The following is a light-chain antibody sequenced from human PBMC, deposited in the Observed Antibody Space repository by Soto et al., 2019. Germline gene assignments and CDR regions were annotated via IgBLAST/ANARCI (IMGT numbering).Light chain of an antibody. CDR3: QQYSNWPPWT. CDR2: GAS. CDR1: QSVSGN. J-gene: IGKJ1*01. V-gene: IGKV3-15*01. Sequence: EIVMTQSPATLSVSPGERATLSCRASQSVSGNLAWYQQNPGQAPRLLIYGASTRANGIPARFSGSGAGTEFTLTISSLQSEDFAVYYCQQYSNWPPWTFGQGTKVEIK.